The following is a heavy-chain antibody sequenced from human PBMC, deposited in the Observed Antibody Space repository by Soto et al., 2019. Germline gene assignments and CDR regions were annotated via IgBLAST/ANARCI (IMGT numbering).Heavy chain of an antibody. J-gene: IGHJ4*02. CDR3: ARQDYFDRGALDY. CDR1: GFTFSNYA. CDR2: LSDGGGST. V-gene: IGHV3-23*01. Sequence: SLRLSCAASGFTFSNYAMSWVRQAPGKGLEWVSGLSDGGGSTFYADSVKGRFTISRDNAKNTLYLQMNSLRGDDTAVYYCARQDYFDRGALDYWGQGTLVTVSS. D-gene: IGHD3-22*01.